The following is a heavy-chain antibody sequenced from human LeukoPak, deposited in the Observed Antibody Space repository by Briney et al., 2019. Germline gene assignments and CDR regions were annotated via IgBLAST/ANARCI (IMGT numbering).Heavy chain of an antibody. D-gene: IGHD6-6*01. V-gene: IGHV6-1*01. Sequence: SQTLSLTCAISGDSVSSNIAAWNWIRQSPSRGLEWLGRTYYRSKWYNDYALSVKGRITFNPDTSKNQFSLHLNSVTPEDTAVYYCARDQIIAAAPLGTFDIWGQGTMVTVSS. CDR2: TYYRSKWYN. J-gene: IGHJ3*02. CDR1: GDSVSSNIAA. CDR3: ARDQIIAAAPLGTFDI.